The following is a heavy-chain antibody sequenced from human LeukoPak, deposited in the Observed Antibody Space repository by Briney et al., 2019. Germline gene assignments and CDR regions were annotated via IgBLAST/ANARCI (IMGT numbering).Heavy chain of an antibody. CDR3: ATGGPGYCSSTSCHPFAGWFDP. D-gene: IGHD2-2*01. J-gene: IGHJ5*02. CDR2: INHSGST. CDR1: GGSFSVYY. V-gene: IGHV4-34*01. Sequence: SETLSLTCAVYGGSFSVYYWSWIRQPPGKGLEWIGEINHSGSTNYNPSLKSRVTISVDTSKNQFSLKLSSVTAADTAVYYCATGGPGYCSSTSCHPFAGWFDPWGQGTLVTVSS.